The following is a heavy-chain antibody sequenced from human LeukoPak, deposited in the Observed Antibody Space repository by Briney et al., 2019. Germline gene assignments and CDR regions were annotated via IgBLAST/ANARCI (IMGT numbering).Heavy chain of an antibody. D-gene: IGHD4-17*01. V-gene: IGHV4-30-2*03. J-gene: IGHJ4*02. CDR3: ARRGDYGRDFDY. CDR1: GGSISSGGYS. Sequence: PSETLSLTCAVSGGSISSGGYSWSWIRQPPGKGLEWIGYIYHSGSTYYNPSLKSRVTISVDTSKNQFSLKLSSVTAADTAVYYCARRGDYGRDFDYWGQGTLVTVSS. CDR2: IYHSGST.